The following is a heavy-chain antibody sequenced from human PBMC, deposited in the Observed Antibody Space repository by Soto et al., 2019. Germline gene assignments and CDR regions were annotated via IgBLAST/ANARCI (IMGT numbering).Heavy chain of an antibody. CDR1: GYTFTTYG. CDR3: ARVTFGGVIDADAFDI. J-gene: IGHJ3*02. D-gene: IGHD3-16*02. Sequence: GASVKVSCKASGYTFTTYGISWVRQAPGQGLEWMGWISAYNGNTNYAQKLQGRVTMTTDTSTSTAYMELRSLRSDDTAVYYCARVTFGGVIDADAFDIWGQGTMVTVS. CDR2: ISAYNGNT. V-gene: IGHV1-18*01.